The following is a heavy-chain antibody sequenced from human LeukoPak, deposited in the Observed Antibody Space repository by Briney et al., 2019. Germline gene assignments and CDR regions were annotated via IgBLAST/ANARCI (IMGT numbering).Heavy chain of an antibody. CDR1: GATFVSFD. V-gene: IGHV1-18*01. Sequence: ASVKVSCKTSGATFVSFDINWVRQAPGQGLEWMGWISAYNGDTKYPETSQVRVTLTTDTSTNTVYMELRNLKSDDTAVYYCARGGSGSYYDYWGQGTLITVSS. J-gene: IGHJ4*02. D-gene: IGHD3-10*01. CDR2: ISAYNGDT. CDR3: ARGGSGSYYDY.